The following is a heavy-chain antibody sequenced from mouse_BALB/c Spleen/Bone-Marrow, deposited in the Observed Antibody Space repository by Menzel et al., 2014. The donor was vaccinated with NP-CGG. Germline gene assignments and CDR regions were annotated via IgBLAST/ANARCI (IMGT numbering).Heavy chain of an antibody. Sequence: QVQLKDSGAELMKPGGSVKGSCKATGCTFSSYWVEFIKQRPGHGLEWIGEILPGSGSTHYDEKFKGRATFTADTSSNTAYMQLSSLTSEDSAVYYRARGIRNYFDYWGQGTTLTVSS. V-gene: IGHV1-9*01. J-gene: IGHJ2*01. CDR2: ILPGSGST. CDR3: ARGIRNYFDY. D-gene: IGHD3-2*02. CDR1: GCTFSSYW.